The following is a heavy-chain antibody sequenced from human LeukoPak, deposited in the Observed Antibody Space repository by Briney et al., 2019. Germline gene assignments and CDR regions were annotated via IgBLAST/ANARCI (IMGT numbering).Heavy chain of an antibody. Sequence: PSETLSLTCTVSGGSISSSSYYWGRIRQPPGKGLEWIGNIYYSGSTYYNPSLKSRVTISVDTSKNQFSLKLSSVTAADTAMYYCRLYWGWYYDSSGRIDYWGQGTLVTVSS. CDR3: RLYWGWYYDSSGRIDY. D-gene: IGHD3-22*01. V-gene: IGHV4-39*01. J-gene: IGHJ4*02. CDR2: IYYSGST. CDR1: GGSISSSSYY.